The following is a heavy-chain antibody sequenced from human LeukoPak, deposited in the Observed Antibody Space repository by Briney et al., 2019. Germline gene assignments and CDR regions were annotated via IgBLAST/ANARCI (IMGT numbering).Heavy chain of an antibody. CDR3: ARAGQYNWDDEKDY. CDR2: IDRNGGSI. D-gene: IGHD1-1*01. CDR1: GFTFHDYG. J-gene: IGHJ4*02. V-gene: IGHV3-20*04. Sequence: GGSLRLSCAASGFTFHDYGMSWVRQAPGKGLEWVSGIDRNGGSIGYADSVKGRFTISRDNAKNSLYLQMNSLRAEDTALYYCARAGQYNWDDEKDYWGQGTLVTVSS.